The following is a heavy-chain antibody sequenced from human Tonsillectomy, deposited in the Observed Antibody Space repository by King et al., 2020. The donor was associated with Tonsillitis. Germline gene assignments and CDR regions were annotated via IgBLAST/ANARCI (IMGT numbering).Heavy chain of an antibody. J-gene: IGHJ4*02. Sequence: HVQLQQWGAGLLKPSETLSLTCAVDGASFSGYYWTWIRQPPGKGLEWIGETNESGDTNYNPSLMSRVTISLDTSKNQFSVKRNSVTAADTAVYYCARGFVWGSYRFRSFHYWGQGSLVTVSS. CDR3: ARGFVWGSYRFRSFHY. V-gene: IGHV4-34*01. D-gene: IGHD3-16*02. CDR1: GASFSGYY. CDR2: TNESGDT.